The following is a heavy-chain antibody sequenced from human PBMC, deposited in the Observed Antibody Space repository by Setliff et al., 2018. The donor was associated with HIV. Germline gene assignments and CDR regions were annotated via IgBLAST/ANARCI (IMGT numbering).Heavy chain of an antibody. D-gene: IGHD3-10*01. CDR1: GFTFSLYG. Sequence: PGGSLRLSCAASGFTFSLYGMHWVRQAPGKGLEWVACVRYDESNKYYAESVKDRFTISRDNSKNMVYLQMNNLRAEDTAVYYCARDTWYYSAKHLDVWGKGTTVTVSS. J-gene: IGHJ6*04. CDR3: ARDTWYYSAKHLDV. V-gene: IGHV3-30*02. CDR2: VRYDESNK.